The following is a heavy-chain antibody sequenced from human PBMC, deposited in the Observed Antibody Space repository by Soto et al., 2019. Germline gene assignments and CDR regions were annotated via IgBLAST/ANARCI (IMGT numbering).Heavy chain of an antibody. CDR1: GFSLNNYW. Sequence: RLSCTASGFSLNNYWITWVRQAPGKGLEWVANIKQDGSEKYYVDSVKGRFTISRDNAKNSLYLQMNSLRAEDTAVYYCARRRGTYNLDYWGQGTLVTVSS. D-gene: IGHD1-26*01. V-gene: IGHV3-7*01. CDR2: IKQDGSEK. CDR3: ARRRGTYNLDY. J-gene: IGHJ4*02.